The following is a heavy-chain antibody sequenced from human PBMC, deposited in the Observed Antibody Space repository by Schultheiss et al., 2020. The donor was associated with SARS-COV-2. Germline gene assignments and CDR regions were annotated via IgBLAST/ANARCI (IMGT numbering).Heavy chain of an antibody. D-gene: IGHD6-13*01. J-gene: IGHJ5*02. V-gene: IGHV4-34*01. Sequence: SETLSLTCAVFGGSFSGHYWSWIRQSPGKGLDWIGEINHSGRTNYNPSLKSRVTMSVDMSKKQFSLRLRSVTAADTAVYYCAKVVVRWGIVAAGTGWFDPWGQGTRVTVSA. CDR3: AKVVVRWGIVAAGTGWFDP. CDR1: GGSFSGHY. CDR2: INHSGRT.